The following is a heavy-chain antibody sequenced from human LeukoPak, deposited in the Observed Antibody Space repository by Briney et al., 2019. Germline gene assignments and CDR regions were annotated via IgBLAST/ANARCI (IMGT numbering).Heavy chain of an antibody. D-gene: IGHD4-23*01. CDR2: IYYSGST. V-gene: IGHV4-39*07. J-gene: IGHJ4*02. CDR1: GGSISSSSYY. CDR3: ARVPMTTVVTPYFDY. Sequence: SETLSLTCTVSGGSISSSSYYWGWIRQPPGKGLEWIGSIYYSGSTYYNPSLKSRVTISVDTSKNQFSLKLSSVTAADTAVYYCARVPMTTVVTPYFDYWGQGTLVTVSS.